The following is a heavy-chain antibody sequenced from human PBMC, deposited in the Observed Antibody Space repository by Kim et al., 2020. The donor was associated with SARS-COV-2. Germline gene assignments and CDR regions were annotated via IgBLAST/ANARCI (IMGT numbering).Heavy chain of an antibody. CDR1: GGSISSSSYY. CDR3: ARALSPIVVVPAPPSGGAFDI. V-gene: IGHV4-39*01. Sequence: SETLSLTCTVSGGSISSSSYYWGWIRQPPGKGLEWIGSIYYSGSTYYNPSLKSRVTISVDTSKNQFSLKLSSVTAADTAVYYCARALSPIVVVPAPPSGGAFDIWGQGTMVTVSS. J-gene: IGHJ3*02. D-gene: IGHD2-2*01. CDR2: IYYSGST.